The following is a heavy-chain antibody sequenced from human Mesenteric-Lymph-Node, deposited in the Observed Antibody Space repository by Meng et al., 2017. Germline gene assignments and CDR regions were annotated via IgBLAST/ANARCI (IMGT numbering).Heavy chain of an antibody. CDR1: GDSISSDSW. D-gene: IGHD4-17*01. CDR3: ARTNYGDYNWFDP. V-gene: IGHV4-4*02. Sequence: LQGSGPGLWKPSVTLSLTCTVFGDSISSDSWWSGVRQPPGKGREGIGEVYHRGDTNYNPPLKSRVVISVDRSKNQFSLNLSSVTAADTAVYFCARTNYGDYNWFDPWGQGTLVTVSS. CDR2: VYHRGDT. J-gene: IGHJ5*02.